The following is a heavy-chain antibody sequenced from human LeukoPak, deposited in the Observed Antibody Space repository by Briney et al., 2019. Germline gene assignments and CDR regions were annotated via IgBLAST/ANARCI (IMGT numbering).Heavy chain of an antibody. CDR1: GFTFSSYS. V-gene: IGHV3-21*04. Sequence: GGSLRLSCAASGFTFSSYSMNWVRQAPGKGLEWVSSISSSSSYIYYADSVKGRSTISRDNAKNSLYLQMNSLRAEDTALYYCARADSTGYFLGHFDYWGQGTLVTVSS. CDR2: ISSSSSYI. J-gene: IGHJ4*02. CDR3: ARADSTGYFLGHFDY. D-gene: IGHD3-22*01.